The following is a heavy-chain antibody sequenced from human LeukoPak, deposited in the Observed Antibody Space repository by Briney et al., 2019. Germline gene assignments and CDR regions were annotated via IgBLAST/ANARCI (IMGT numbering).Heavy chain of an antibody. CDR2: IKQDGSEK. Sequence: GGSLRLSCTVSGFTSSSYWMSWVRQAPGKGLEWVANIKQDGSEKYYVDSVRGRFTISRDNAKNSLYLQVNSLRAEDTAVYYCARDKIVGATHFDYWGQGTLVTVSS. J-gene: IGHJ4*02. CDR3: ARDKIVGATHFDY. D-gene: IGHD1-26*01. CDR1: GFTSSSYW. V-gene: IGHV3-7*01.